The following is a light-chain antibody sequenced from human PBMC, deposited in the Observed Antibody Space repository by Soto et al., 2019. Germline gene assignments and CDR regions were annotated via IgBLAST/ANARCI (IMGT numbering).Light chain of an antibody. Sequence: QSALTQPASVSGSPGQSITISCAGTMRDVGAYNLVSWYQQHPVRAPQLIIYEVRNRPSGISFRFSGSKSGNTASLTISGLQAEDEADYYCSSYTSKSSLIFGGGTKLTV. CDR3: SSYTSKSSLI. CDR2: EVR. V-gene: IGLV2-14*01. J-gene: IGLJ2*01. CDR1: MRDVGAYNL.